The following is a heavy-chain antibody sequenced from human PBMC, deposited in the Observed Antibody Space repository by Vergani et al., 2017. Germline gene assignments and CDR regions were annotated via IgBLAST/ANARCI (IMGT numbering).Heavy chain of an antibody. Sequence: QVQLVQSGAEVKKLGASVKVSCKASGDTFISYYIHWVRQAPGQGLEWMGIFNPSGGSTSYAQKFQGRVTMTRDTSTSAVYMELSSLRSEDTAVYYCASPRGNDFWSGYQLDYWGQGTLVTVSS. V-gene: IGHV1-46*01. D-gene: IGHD3-3*01. J-gene: IGHJ4*02. CDR2: FNPSGGST. CDR3: ASPRGNDFWSGYQLDY. CDR1: GDTFISYY.